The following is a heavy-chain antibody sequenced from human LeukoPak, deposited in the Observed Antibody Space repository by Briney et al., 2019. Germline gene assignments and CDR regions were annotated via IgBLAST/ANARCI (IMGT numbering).Heavy chain of an antibody. CDR1: GFTFSSYE. CDR2: ISSSGTTI. Sequence: GGSLRLSCAPSGFTFSSYEMIWVRQAPGKGLAWLSYISSSGTTIYYADSVKGRFTVSRDNAKNSLYLQMNSLRAEDTAVYYCARRYVADAFDVWGQGTTVTVSS. V-gene: IGHV3-48*03. CDR3: ARRYVADAFDV. J-gene: IGHJ3*01. D-gene: IGHD3-9*01.